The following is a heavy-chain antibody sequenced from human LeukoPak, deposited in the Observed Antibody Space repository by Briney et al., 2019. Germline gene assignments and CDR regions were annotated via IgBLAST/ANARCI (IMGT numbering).Heavy chain of an antibody. Sequence: ASVKVSCKASGYTLTGYYMHWVRQATGQGLEWMGWMNTDSSCTKYAQKIQGRVTMTRDKSISTVYMELSRLRSDDMAMYYCARDKLGLGELSLYDQWGQGTMVTVFS. CDR2: MNTDSSCT. V-gene: IGHV1-2*02. D-gene: IGHD3-16*02. CDR3: ARDKLGLGELSLYDQ. J-gene: IGHJ5*02. CDR1: GYTLTGYY.